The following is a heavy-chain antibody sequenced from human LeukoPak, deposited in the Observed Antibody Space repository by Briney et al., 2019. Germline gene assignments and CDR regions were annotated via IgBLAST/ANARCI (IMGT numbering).Heavy chain of an antibody. CDR2: ISGSGDGT. J-gene: IGHJ4*02. D-gene: IGHD3-3*01. CDR3: AKRLSSGVAIGDFDY. CDR1: GFTFSNYA. V-gene: IGHV3-23*01. Sequence: GVSLRLSCAASGFTFSNYAMSWVRQAPGKGLEWVSAISGSGDGTYYADSVKGRFTISRDSSMETLYLQMNSLRAEDTATYFCAKRLSSGVAIGDFDYWGQGTLVTVSS.